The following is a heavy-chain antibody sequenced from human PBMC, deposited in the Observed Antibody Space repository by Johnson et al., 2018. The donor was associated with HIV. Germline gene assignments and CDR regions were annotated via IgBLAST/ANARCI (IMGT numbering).Heavy chain of an antibody. CDR2: ISYDGSNK. CDR3: VREVDDFDM. J-gene: IGHJ3*02. V-gene: IGHV3-30-3*01. Sequence: QVQLMESGGGVVQPGRYRRLSCAASGFTFSSYAMNWVRQAPGKGLEWVAVISYDGSNKYYADSVKGRLTISRDNAKNTLYLQMNSLRVEDTAVYYCVREVDDFDMWGQGTMVTVSS. CDR1: GFTFSSYA.